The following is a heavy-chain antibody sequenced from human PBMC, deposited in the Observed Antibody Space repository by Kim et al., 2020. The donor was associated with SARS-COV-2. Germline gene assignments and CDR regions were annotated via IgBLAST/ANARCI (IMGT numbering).Heavy chain of an antibody. V-gene: IGHV3-11*01. CDR1: GFTFSDYY. J-gene: IGHJ6*02. CDR3: ARVRGAAGPVYYNYYGMDV. Sequence: GGSLRLSCAASGFTFSDYYMSWIRQAPGKGLEWVSYISSSGSTIYYADSVKGRFTISRDNAKNSLYLQMNSLRAEDTAVYYCARVRGAAGPVYYNYYGMDVWGQGTTVTVSS. CDR2: ISSSGSTI. D-gene: IGHD6-25*01.